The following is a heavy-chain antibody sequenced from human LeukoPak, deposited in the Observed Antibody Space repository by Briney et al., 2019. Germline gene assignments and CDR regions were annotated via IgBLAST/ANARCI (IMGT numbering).Heavy chain of an antibody. CDR2: ISQSGNT. Sequence: SETLSLTCAGDSLSGSSVTWVRQPPGKGLEWIGEISQSGNTNYSPSLKSRLTMSIDTSKSQISLNLSSATTADTAVHFCARGILRYDWTDSDVRAFHYYYYMDVWGPGVTVIVSS. V-gene: IGHV4-34*01. CDR1: DSLSGSS. J-gene: IGHJ6*03. CDR3: ARGILRYDWTDSDVRAFHYYYYMDV. D-gene: IGHD1-20*01.